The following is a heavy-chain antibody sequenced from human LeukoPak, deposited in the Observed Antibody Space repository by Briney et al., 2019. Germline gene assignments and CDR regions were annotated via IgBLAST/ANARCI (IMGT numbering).Heavy chain of an antibody. J-gene: IGHJ4*02. CDR2: IIPIFATA. CDR3: ARGWDFDSGGRPTAYVY. Sequence: SVKVSCKASGRTFSNDAMSWVRQAPGQGLEWMGWIIPIFATANYAQKFQGKVTITADESTSTAYMELSSLRSEGTAIYYCARGWDFDSGGRPTAYVYWGQGTLVSVS. D-gene: IGHD3-22*01. CDR1: GRTFSNDA. V-gene: IGHV1-69*13.